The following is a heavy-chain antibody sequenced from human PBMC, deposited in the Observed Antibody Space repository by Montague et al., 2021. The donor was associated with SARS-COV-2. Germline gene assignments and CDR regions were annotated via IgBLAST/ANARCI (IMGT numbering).Heavy chain of an antibody. CDR3: AREPFVDRGSYHFDY. Sequence: SETLSLTCTVSSGSISSNSYYWGWIRQPPGKGLEWIGSINDSGSTYYNPSLKSRVTISVDTSKSQFSLKLISVTAADTAVYYCAREPFVDRGSYHFDYWGQGTLVTVSS. CDR2: INDSGST. D-gene: IGHD1-26*01. J-gene: IGHJ4*02. V-gene: IGHV4-39*02. CDR1: SGSISSNSYY.